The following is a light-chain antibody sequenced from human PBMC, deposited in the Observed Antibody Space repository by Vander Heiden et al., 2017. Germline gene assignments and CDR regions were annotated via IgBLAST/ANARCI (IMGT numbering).Light chain of an antibody. CDR2: PDI. CDR1: QTHTKY. V-gene: IGLV3-1*01. CDR3: QASGSSRVV. J-gene: IGLJ3*02. Sequence: SSELPQLPSLSVSPGQTAVITCSGGQTHTKYPSCYLQKAGHSPVLVIYPDIQPPAGIPERFSGSSSGNIATLTISETQSVDEGDYYCQASGSSRVVFGGGTTLTVL.